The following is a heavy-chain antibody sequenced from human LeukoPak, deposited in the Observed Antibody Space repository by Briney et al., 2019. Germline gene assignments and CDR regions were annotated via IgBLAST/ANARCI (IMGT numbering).Heavy chain of an antibody. D-gene: IGHD3-16*01. CDR2: IKTAGGTT. CDR1: GYTFTRFF. CDR3: AREGAQSQFTASEYLQP. V-gene: IGHV1-46*01. Sequence: ASVKISCTASGYTFTRFFMYWIRQAPGQGPEWMGRIKTAGGTTDYAQKFQGRVSMTRDTTTNTVYMELSNLKSEDTAVYYCAREGAQSQFTASEYLQPWGQGTLV. J-gene: IGHJ1*01.